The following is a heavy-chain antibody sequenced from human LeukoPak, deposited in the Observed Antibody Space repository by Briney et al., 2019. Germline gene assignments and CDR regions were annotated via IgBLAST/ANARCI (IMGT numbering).Heavy chain of an antibody. CDR3: ARRLWSGGTDTFDI. J-gene: IGHJ3*02. Sequence: SETLSLTCTVSSGSINSGGCYWSWIRQHPGKGLEWIGYIYYSGSTYYSPSLESRITISIDTSKNQFSLNLNSVTAADTAVYYCARRLWSGGTDTFDIWGQGTRVTVSS. CDR2: IYYSGST. CDR1: SGSINSGGCY. V-gene: IGHV4-31*03. D-gene: IGHD3-10*01.